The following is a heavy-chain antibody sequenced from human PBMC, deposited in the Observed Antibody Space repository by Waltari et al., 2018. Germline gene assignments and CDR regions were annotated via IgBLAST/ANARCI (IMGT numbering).Heavy chain of an antibody. Sequence: EVQLVESGGGLIQPWGSLRLSCAASGFSISDYGVSWVRQAPGRGLEWVSRIRASGGNVAYTDSVMGRFTISRDTSQNTVYLQMIGLRVEDTAVYYCTRSISQGVTASDYWGQGTLVTVSS. CDR2: IRASGGNV. D-gene: IGHD3-10*01. J-gene: IGHJ4*02. CDR1: GFSISDYG. CDR3: TRSISQGVTASDY. V-gene: IGHV3-23*04.